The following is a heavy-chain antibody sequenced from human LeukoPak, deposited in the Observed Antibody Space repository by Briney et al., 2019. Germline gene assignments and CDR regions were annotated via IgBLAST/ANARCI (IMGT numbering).Heavy chain of an antibody. CDR1: GGSISTSTYY. D-gene: IGHD3-16*02. V-gene: IGHV4-39*07. Sequence: PSETLSLTCSVSGGSISTSTYYWGWIRQPPGKGLEWIGEIYHSGSTNYNPSLKSRVTISVDKSKNQFSLKLSSVTAADTAVYYCARVLYDYVWGSYRIDYWGQGTLVTVSS. J-gene: IGHJ4*02. CDR3: ARVLYDYVWGSYRIDY. CDR2: IYHSGST.